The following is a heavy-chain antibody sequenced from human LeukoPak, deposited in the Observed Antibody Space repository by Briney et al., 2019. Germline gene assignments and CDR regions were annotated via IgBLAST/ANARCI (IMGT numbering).Heavy chain of an antibody. V-gene: IGHV3-33*08. D-gene: IGHD4-17*01. CDR3: ARDRSRTTVTTAFDY. J-gene: IGHJ4*02. CDR2: IWYDGSNK. CDR1: GFTFSNAW. Sequence: PGGSLRLSCAASGFTFSNAWMSWVRQAPGKGLEWVAVIWYDGSNKYYADSVKGRFTISRDNSKNTLYLQMNSLRAEDTAVYYCARDRSRTTVTTAFDYWGQGTLVTVSS.